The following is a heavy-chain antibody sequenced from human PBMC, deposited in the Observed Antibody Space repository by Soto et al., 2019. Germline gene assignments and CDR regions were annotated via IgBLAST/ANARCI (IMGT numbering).Heavy chain of an antibody. Sequence: SETLSLTCTVSGGSISSGGYYWSWIRQHPGKGLEWIGYIYYSGSTYYNPSLKSRVTISVDTSKNQFSLKLSSVTAADTAVYYCARVGGVVEGAYYYDSSGYYYFDYWGQGTLVTVSS. CDR1: GGSISSGGYY. CDR2: IYYSGST. CDR3: ARVGGVVEGAYYYDSSGYYYFDY. V-gene: IGHV4-31*03. J-gene: IGHJ4*02. D-gene: IGHD3-22*01.